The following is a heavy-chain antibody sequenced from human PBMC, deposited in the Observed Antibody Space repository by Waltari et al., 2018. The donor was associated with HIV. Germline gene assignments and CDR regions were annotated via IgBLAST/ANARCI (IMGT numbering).Heavy chain of an antibody. CDR1: GFTFSSYS. J-gene: IGHJ4*02. V-gene: IGHV3-48*01. CDR3: ARVGAAYFDY. Sequence: EVQLVESGGGLVQPGGSLRLSCAASGFTFSSYSRNWVRQAPGKGLEWVSYISSSSSTIYYADSVKGRFTISRDNAKNSLYLQMNSLRAEDTAVYYCARVGAAYFDYWGQGTLVTVSS. CDR2: ISSSSSTI. D-gene: IGHD2-15*01.